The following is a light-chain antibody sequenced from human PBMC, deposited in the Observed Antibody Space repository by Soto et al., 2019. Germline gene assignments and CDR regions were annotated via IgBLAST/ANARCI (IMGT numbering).Light chain of an antibody. Sequence: QSALTQPASVYGSLGQSITISCTGTSSDVGGYDYVSWYQQHPGKAPKLMIYEVSNRPSGLSNRFSGSKSGNTASLTISGLQAEDEAVYYSSSYTGSSTLVIFGGGTKLTVL. CDR2: EVS. V-gene: IGLV2-14*01. CDR3: SSYTGSSTLVI. CDR1: SSDVGGYDY. J-gene: IGLJ2*01.